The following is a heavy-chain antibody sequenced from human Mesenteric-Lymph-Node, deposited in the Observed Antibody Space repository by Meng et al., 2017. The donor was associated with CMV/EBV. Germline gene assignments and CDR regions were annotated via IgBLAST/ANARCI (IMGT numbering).Heavy chain of an antibody. Sequence: SETLSLTCTVSGGSISSSSYYWGWIRQPPGKGLEWIGSIYYSGSTYYNPSLKSRVTISVDKSKNQFSLKLSSVTAADTAMYHCARDDEYSYGPNYWGQGTLVTVSS. V-gene: IGHV4-39*07. CDR3: ARDDEYSYGPNY. D-gene: IGHD5-18*01. J-gene: IGHJ4*02. CDR2: IYYSGST. CDR1: GGSISSSSYY.